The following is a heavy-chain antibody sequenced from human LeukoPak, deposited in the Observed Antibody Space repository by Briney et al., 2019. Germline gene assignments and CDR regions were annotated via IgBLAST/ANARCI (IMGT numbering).Heavy chain of an antibody. Sequence: ASVKVSCKASGYTFTGYYMHWVRQAPGQGLEWMGWINPNSGGTNYAQKFQGRVTMTRDTSISTACMELSRLRSDDTAVYYCARNSGWYGVSWGQGTLVTVSS. CDR2: INPNSGGT. V-gene: IGHV1-2*02. D-gene: IGHD6-19*01. CDR3: ARNSGWYGVS. J-gene: IGHJ4*02. CDR1: GYTFTGYY.